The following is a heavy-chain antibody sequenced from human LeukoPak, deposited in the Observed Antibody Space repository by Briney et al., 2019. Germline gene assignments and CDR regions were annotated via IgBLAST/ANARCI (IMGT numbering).Heavy chain of an antibody. CDR3: ARDVPKNYDYVWGSYRHTFDY. Sequence: SETLSLTCAVYGGSFSGYYWSWIRQPPGKGLEWIGEINHSGSTNYNPSLESRVTISVDTSKNQFSLKLSSVTAADTAVYYCARDVPKNYDYVWGSYRHTFDYWGQGTLVTVSS. CDR2: INHSGST. V-gene: IGHV4-34*01. D-gene: IGHD3-16*02. CDR1: GGSFSGYY. J-gene: IGHJ4*02.